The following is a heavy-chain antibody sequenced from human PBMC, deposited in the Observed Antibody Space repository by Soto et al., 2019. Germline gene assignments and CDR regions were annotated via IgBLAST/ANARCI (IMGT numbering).Heavy chain of an antibody. J-gene: IGHJ4*02. CDR3: TITGYSSGWYFDY. D-gene: IGHD6-19*01. V-gene: IGHV3-15*01. CDR1: GFTFSNAW. Sequence: EVQLVESGVGLVKPGGSLRLSCAASGFTFSNAWMSWVRQAPGKGLEWVGRIKSKTDGGTTDYAAPVKGRFTISRDDSKNTLYLQMNSLNSEDTAVYYCTITGYSSGWYFDYWGQGTLVTVSS. CDR2: IKSKTDGGTT.